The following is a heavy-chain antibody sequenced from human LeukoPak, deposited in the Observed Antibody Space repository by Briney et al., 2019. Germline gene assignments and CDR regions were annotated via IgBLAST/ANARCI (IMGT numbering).Heavy chain of an antibody. V-gene: IGHV4-34*01. CDR2: INHSGST. D-gene: IGHD6-19*01. Sequence: SETLSLTCAVYGGSFSGYYWSWIRQPPGKGLEWIGEINHSGSTNYNPSLKSRVTISVDTSKNQFSLKLSSVTAADTAVYYCARDKNHPYSSGFRGWYFDLWGRGTLVTVSS. CDR3: ARDKNHPYSSGFRGWYFDL. CDR1: GGSFSGYY. J-gene: IGHJ2*01.